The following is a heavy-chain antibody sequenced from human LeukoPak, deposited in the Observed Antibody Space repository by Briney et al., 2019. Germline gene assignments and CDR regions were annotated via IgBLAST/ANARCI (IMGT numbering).Heavy chain of an antibody. D-gene: IGHD5-18*01. CDR1: GFTFDSYS. V-gene: IGHV3-7*01. CDR2: IKQDGSEK. Sequence: GGSLRLSCAASGFTFDSYSMSWVRQAPGKGLEWVANIKQDGSEKYYVDSVKGRFTISRDSAKNSLYLQMNSLRAEDTAVYYCARCGYSYGYKWGGFDPWGQGTLVTVSS. CDR3: ARCGYSYGYKWGGFDP. J-gene: IGHJ5*02.